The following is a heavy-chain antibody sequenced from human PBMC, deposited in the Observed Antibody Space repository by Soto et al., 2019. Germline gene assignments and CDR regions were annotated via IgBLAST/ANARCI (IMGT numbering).Heavy chain of an antibody. J-gene: IGHJ4*02. CDR3: ARADPAASVGY. Sequence: PSETLSLTCTVSGGSMGSYYSTWLRQSPGRGLEWIGYISYSGSTYYNPSLKSRVTISADTSKNQFSLRMNSMSAADTAVYYCARADPAASVGYWGQGTLVTVS. CDR1: GGSMGSYY. V-gene: IGHV4-59*01. CDR2: ISYSGST. D-gene: IGHD2-2*01.